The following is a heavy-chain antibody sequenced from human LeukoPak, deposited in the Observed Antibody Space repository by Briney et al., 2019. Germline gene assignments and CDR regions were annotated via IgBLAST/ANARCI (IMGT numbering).Heavy chain of an antibody. CDR1: GFTFSSYA. Sequence: GGSLRLSCAASGFTFSSYAMHWVRQAPGKGLEWVAVISYDGSNKYYADSVKGRFTISRDNSKNTLYLQMNSLRAEDTAVYYCAKVIAGSTWTGYDAFDIWGQGTMVTVSS. CDR3: AKVIAGSTWTGYDAFDI. CDR2: ISYDGSNK. V-gene: IGHV3-30*04. D-gene: IGHD5/OR15-5a*01. J-gene: IGHJ3*02.